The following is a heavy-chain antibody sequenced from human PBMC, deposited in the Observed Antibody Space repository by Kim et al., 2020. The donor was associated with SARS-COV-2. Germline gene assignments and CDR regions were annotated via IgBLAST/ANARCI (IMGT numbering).Heavy chain of an antibody. J-gene: IGHJ4*02. CDR3: ATAGVPYYFDY. CDR2: YT. Sequence: YTNYSPSFQGHVTISADKSISTAYLQWSSLKASDTAMYYCATAGVPYYFDYWGQGTLVTVSS. D-gene: IGHD2-2*01. V-gene: IGHV5-10-1*01.